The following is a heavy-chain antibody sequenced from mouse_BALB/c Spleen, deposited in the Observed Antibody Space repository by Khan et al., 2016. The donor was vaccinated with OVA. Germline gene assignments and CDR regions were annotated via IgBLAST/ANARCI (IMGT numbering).Heavy chain of an antibody. CDR3: FRSLFDYGSAYDGFAY. Sequence: VQLKESGPELVKPGASVKMSCKASGYTFTSYVMHWVKQKPRQGLEWIGYISPNCDGSKYNEKFRGKATLTSDKSSSTAYMELSSLTSEDSAVYYCFRSLFDYGSAYDGFAYWGQETLVTVSA. CDR2: ISPNCDGS. CDR1: GYTFTSYV. V-gene: IGHV1S136*01. D-gene: IGHD1-1*01. J-gene: IGHJ3*01.